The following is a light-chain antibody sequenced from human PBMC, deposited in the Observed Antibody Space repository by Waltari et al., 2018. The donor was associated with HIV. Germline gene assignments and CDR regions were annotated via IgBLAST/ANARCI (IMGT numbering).Light chain of an antibody. Sequence: QSALTQPASVSGSLGQSNTFSCTGTSSDIGSYNYGSWYQPHPGKAPKIIIYDVTNRPSGVSNRFSGSKSGNTASLTISGLQAEDEADYYCTSFTSSSAWVFGGGTMLTVL. CDR3: TSFTSSSAWV. J-gene: IGLJ3*02. CDR2: DVT. V-gene: IGLV2-14*03. CDR1: SSDIGSYNY.